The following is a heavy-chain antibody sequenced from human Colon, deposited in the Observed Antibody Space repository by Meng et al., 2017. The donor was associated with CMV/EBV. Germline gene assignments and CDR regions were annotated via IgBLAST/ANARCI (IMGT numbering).Heavy chain of an antibody. CDR1: GDSISGRSYY. Sequence: QRKEAGPDMVNPSETLSPTCTVAGDSISGRSYYGGWIRQPTGKGLDWIASIYYTGNDYHNPSLKSRVTISIDTSNNQFSLRLTSVTAADTAVYYCARMALHWYFDLWGRGTLVTVSS. CDR2: IYYTGND. J-gene: IGHJ2*01. CDR3: ARMALHWYFDL. D-gene: IGHD5-24*01. V-gene: IGHV4-39*07.